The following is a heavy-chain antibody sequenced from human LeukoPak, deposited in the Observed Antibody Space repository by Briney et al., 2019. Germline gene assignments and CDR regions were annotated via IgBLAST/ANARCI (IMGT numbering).Heavy chain of an antibody. V-gene: IGHV4-34*01. CDR3: ARPLLTSDYGDSLGYFDL. J-gene: IGHJ2*01. D-gene: IGHD4-17*01. CDR2: INHSGST. CDR1: GGSFSGYY. Sequence: SETLSLTCAVYGGSFSGYYWSWIRQPPGKGLEWIGEINHSGSTNYNPSLKSRVTISVDTSKNQFSLKLSSVIAADTAVYYCARPLLTSDYGDSLGYFDLWGRGTLVTVSS.